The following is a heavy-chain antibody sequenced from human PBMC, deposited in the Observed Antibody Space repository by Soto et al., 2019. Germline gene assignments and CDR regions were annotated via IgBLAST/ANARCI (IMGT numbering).Heavy chain of an antibody. CDR3: ARLVVVPAAMRFDF. D-gene: IGHD2-2*01. Sequence: SETLSLTCTVSGVSISSYYWSWIRQPPGKGLEWIGYIFYSGSTNYNPSLKSRVTISVDTSKNQFSLKLTSVTAADTAVYYCARLVVVPAAMRFDFWGQGTLVTVAS. CDR2: IFYSGST. V-gene: IGHV4-59*08. CDR1: GVSISSYY. J-gene: IGHJ4*02.